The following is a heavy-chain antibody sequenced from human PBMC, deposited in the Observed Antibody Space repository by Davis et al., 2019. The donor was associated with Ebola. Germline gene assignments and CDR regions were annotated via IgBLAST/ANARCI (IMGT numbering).Heavy chain of an antibody. V-gene: IGHV3-23*01. CDR1: GFTFSSYA. CDR3: AKRWKLRTYYGMDV. D-gene: IGHD2-15*01. CDR2: ISGSGGST. Sequence: PGGSLRLSCAASGFTFSSYAMSWVRQAPGKGLEWVSAISGSGGSTYYADSVKGRFTISRDNSKNTLYLQMNSLRAEDTAVYYCAKRWKLRTYYGMDVWGQGTTVTVSS. J-gene: IGHJ6*02.